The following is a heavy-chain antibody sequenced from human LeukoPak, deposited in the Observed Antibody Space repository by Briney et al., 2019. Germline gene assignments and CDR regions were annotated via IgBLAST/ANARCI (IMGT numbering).Heavy chain of an antibody. D-gene: IGHD3-10*01. V-gene: IGHV4-59*01. J-gene: IGHJ3*02. CDR2: INYSGST. CDR1: GSAFSSYC. Sequence: SDTLALTCTVSGSAFSSYCWSWIRQPPGKGLEWMGYINYSGSTNYNPSLKSRVTISVDTSKNQFSLKLSSVTAADTAVYYCACPLWFGDLPGAFDIWGQGTMVTVSS. CDR3: ACPLWFGDLPGAFDI.